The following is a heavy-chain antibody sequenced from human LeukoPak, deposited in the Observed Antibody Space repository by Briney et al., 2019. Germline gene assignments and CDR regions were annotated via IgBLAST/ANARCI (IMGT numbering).Heavy chain of an antibody. Sequence: GASVKVSCKASGGTFSSYTISWVRQAPGQGLEWMGRIIPILGIANYAQKFQGRVTITADKSTSTAYMELSSLRSEDTAVYYCATACRSYRDFDYWGQGTLVTVSS. CDR2: IIPILGIA. D-gene: IGHD1-26*01. CDR3: ATACRSYRDFDY. V-gene: IGHV1-69*02. J-gene: IGHJ4*02. CDR1: GGTFSSYT.